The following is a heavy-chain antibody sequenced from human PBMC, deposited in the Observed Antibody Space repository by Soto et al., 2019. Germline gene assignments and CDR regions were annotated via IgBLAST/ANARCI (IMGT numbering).Heavy chain of an antibody. CDR1: GFTFSSYA. CDR3: ARVPYGGPYDY. V-gene: IGHV3-30-3*01. J-gene: IGHJ4*02. CDR2: ISYDGSNK. D-gene: IGHD4-17*01. Sequence: GGSLRLSCAASGFTFSSYAMHWVRQAPGKGLEWVAVISYDGSNKYYADSVKGRFTISRDNSKNTLYLQMNSLRAEDTAVYYCARVPYGGPYDYWGQGTLVTVSS.